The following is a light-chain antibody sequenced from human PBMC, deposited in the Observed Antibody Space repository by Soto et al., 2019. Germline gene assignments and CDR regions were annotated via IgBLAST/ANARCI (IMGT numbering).Light chain of an antibody. CDR3: SSYTSSNSYV. Sequence: QSLLTKPSSVSGSPGQSIAISCTGTSSDVGAYNSVSWYQQYPGKAPKLMIHDVSNRPSGVSDRFSGSKSGNTASLTISGLQAEDEADYYCSSYTSSNSYVFGSGTKVTVL. J-gene: IGLJ1*01. CDR2: DVS. CDR1: SSDVGAYNS. V-gene: IGLV2-14*01.